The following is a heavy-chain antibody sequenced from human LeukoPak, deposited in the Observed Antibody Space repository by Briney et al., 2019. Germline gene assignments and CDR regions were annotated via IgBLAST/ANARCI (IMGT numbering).Heavy chain of an antibody. D-gene: IGHD1-26*01. J-gene: IGHJ3*02. CDR1: GFTFSSYG. CDR3: AKDQEWELYAFDI. Sequence: SGGSLRLSCAASGFTFSSYGMHWVRQAPGKGLEWVAFIRYDGSNKYYADSVKGRFTISRDNSKNTLYLQTNSLRAEDTAVYYCAKDQEWELYAFDIWGQGTMVTVSS. CDR2: IRYDGSNK. V-gene: IGHV3-30*02.